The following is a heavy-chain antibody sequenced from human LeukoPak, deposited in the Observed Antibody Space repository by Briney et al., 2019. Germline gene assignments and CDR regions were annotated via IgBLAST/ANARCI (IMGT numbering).Heavy chain of an antibody. CDR1: GFTFSTYA. V-gene: IGHV3-23*01. J-gene: IGHJ4*02. Sequence: GGSLRLSCAASGFTFSTYAMNWVRQAPGKGLEWVSAISGSGGSTYYADSVRGRFTISRDNSKNTLYLQMNSLRAEDTAVYYCVDGPDSSGYYSPIDYWGQGTLVTVSS. CDR2: ISGSGGST. CDR3: VDGPDSSGYYSPIDY. D-gene: IGHD3-22*01.